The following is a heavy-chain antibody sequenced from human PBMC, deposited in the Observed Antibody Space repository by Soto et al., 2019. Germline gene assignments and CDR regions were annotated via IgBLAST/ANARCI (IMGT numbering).Heavy chain of an antibody. J-gene: IGHJ4*02. V-gene: IGHV4-34*01. Sequence: TSETLSLTCAVYGGSFSGYYWSWIRQPPGKGLEWIGEINHSGSTNYNPSLKSRVTISVDTSKNQFSLKLSSVTAADTAVYYCARGRGYSYAVFDYWGQGTLVTVSS. CDR1: GGSFSGYY. CDR3: ARGRGYSYAVFDY. CDR2: INHSGST. D-gene: IGHD5-18*01.